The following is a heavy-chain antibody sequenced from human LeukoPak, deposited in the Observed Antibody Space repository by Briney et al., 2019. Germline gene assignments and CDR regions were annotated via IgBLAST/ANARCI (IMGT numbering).Heavy chain of an antibody. D-gene: IGHD1-26*01. CDR3: AKGSGSYRLLYYFDY. CDR2: ISGSADTI. CDR1: GFIFGSDA. Sequence: GGSLRLSCAASGFIFGSDAMSWVRQAPGKGLEWVSVISGSADTIYYADSVKGRLTVSRDNSKNTLYLQMNGLRAEDTAIYYCAKGSGSYRLLYYFDYWGQGTLVTVSS. V-gene: IGHV3-23*01. J-gene: IGHJ4*02.